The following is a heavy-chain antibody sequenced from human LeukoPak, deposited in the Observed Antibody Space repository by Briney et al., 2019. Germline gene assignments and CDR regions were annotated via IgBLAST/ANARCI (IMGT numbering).Heavy chain of an antibody. CDR2: IYYSGST. D-gene: IGHD2-2*01. CDR1: GGSISSGGYY. J-gene: IGHJ6*03. CDR3: ARAVDCSSTSCYPPDYYYYYMDV. Sequence: PSETLSLTCTVSGGSISSGGYYWSWIRQHPGKGLEWIGYIYYSGSTYYNPSLKSRVTISVDTSKNQFSLKLSSVTAADTAVYYCARAVDCSSTSCYPPDYYYYYMDVWGKGTTDTVFS. V-gene: IGHV4-31*03.